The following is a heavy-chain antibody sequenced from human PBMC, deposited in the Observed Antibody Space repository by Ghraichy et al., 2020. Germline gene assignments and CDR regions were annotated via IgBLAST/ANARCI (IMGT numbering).Heavy chain of an antibody. V-gene: IGHV1-69*13. CDR3: ASWEETCSGGSCNSFDC. CDR2: IIPIFGTA. J-gene: IGHJ4*02. Sequence: SVKVSCKASGDTFSSYAISWVRQAPGQGLEWMGGIIPIFGTANYAQKFQGRVTITADESTSTAYMELSSLRSEDTAVYYCASWEETCSGGSCNSFDCWGQGTLVTVSS. CDR1: GDTFSSYA. D-gene: IGHD2-15*01.